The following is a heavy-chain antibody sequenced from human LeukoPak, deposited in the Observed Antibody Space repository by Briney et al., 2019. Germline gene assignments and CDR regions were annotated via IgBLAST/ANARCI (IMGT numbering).Heavy chain of an antibody. CDR2: LSGSGITT. Sequence: GGSLRLSCAASGFTFSNPAMSWVRQAPGKGLEWVSTLSGSGITTYYADSVKGRFTISRDNSKNTLYLQMNSLRAEGTAVYYCAKGIYSSGWSYFDYWGHGTLVTVSS. J-gene: IGHJ4*01. CDR1: GFTFSNPA. CDR3: AKGIYSSGWSYFDY. D-gene: IGHD6-19*01. V-gene: IGHV3-23*01.